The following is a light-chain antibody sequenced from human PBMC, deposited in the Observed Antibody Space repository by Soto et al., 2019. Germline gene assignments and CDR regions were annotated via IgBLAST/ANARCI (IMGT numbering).Light chain of an antibody. CDR3: QQSYSTPLT. V-gene: IGKV1-39*01. CDR1: QSTSNY. CDR2: AAS. J-gene: IGKJ4*01. Sequence: DIQMTQSPSSLSASVGDRVTITCRASQSTSNYLNWYQQKPGKAPKLLIYAASTLQSGVPSRFSGGGSGTDFTLTISRLQPEDFATYYCQQSYSTPLTFGGGTKVEIK.